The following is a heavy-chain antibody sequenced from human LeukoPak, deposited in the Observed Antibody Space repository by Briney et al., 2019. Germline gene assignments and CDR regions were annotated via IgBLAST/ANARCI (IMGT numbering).Heavy chain of an antibody. CDR3: AELGITMIGGV. CDR1: GFTVSDYY. CDR2: ITPAGTT. J-gene: IGHJ6*04. V-gene: IGHV3-69-1*02. D-gene: IGHD3-10*02. Sequence: KAGGSLRLSCAASGFTVSDYYMTWIRQAPGKGLEWVSYITPAGTTYYADSVKGRFTISRDNAKNSLYLQMNSLRAEDTAVYYCAELGITMIGGVWGKGTTVTISS.